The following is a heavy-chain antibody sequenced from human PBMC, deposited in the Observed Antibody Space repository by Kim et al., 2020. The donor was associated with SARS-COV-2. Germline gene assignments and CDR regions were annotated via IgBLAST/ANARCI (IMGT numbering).Heavy chain of an antibody. V-gene: IGHV4-59*01. D-gene: IGHD6-13*01. CDR2: IYDSVNT. CDR3: AREIFLYGSSWYDS. Sequence: SETLSLTCPVSGGSISSYYWSWIRQPPGKGLEWIGYIYDSVNTNYNPSLKSRVTISLNTSKNQFSLKLSSVTAADTAVYYCAREIFLYGSSWYDSWGQGILVTVSS. CDR1: GGSISSYY. J-gene: IGHJ5*01.